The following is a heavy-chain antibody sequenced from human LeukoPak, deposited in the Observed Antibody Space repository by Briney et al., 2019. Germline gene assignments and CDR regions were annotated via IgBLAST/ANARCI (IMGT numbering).Heavy chain of an antibody. V-gene: IGHV3-20*04. Sequence: GGSLRLSCAASGFTFDDYGMSWVRQAPGKGLEWVSSIQWNDDSTGYADSVKGRFTISRDNAKNSLYLQMNSLRAEDTAVYYCARATTYDILTGYFDYWGQGTLVTVSS. CDR2: IQWNDDST. CDR3: ARATTYDILTGYFDY. D-gene: IGHD3-9*01. CDR1: GFTFDDYG. J-gene: IGHJ4*02.